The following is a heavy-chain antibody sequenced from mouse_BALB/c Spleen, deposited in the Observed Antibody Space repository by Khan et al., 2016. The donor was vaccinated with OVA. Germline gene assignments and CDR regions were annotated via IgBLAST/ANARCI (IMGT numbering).Heavy chain of an antibody. D-gene: IGHD2-4*01. CDR2: IYWDDDK. CDR1: GFSLSASGVG. J-gene: IGHJ3*01. CDR3: ARSARGVFSDYMFAY. V-gene: IGHV8-12*01. Sequence: QVTLKESGPGILQPSQTLSLTCSFSGFSLSASGVGVSWIRQPSGKGLVWLAHIYWDDDKRSNPSLKRRLTISKDASRSQVFLKITSVDTDDTATYYCARSARGVFSDYMFAYWGQGTLVTVSS.